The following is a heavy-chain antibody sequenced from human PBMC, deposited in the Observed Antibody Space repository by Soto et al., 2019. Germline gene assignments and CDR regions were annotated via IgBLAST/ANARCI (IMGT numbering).Heavy chain of an antibody. V-gene: IGHV1-2*04. D-gene: IGHD6-6*01. CDR2: INPNSGGT. J-gene: IGHJ3*02. CDR1: GYTFTGYY. CDR3: AATYEYSSSSGAFDI. Sequence: GASVKVSCKASGYTFTGYYMHWGRQAPGQGLEWMGWINPNSGGTNYAQKFQGWVTMTRDTSISTAYMELSRLRSDDTAVYYCAATYEYSSSSGAFDIWGQGTMVTVSS.